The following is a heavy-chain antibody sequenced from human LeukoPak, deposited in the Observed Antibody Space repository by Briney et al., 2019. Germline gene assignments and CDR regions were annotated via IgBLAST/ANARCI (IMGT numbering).Heavy chain of an antibody. J-gene: IGHJ3*02. CDR2: INPNSGGT. Sequence: GASVKVSCKASGYTFTGYYMHWVRQAPGQGLEWMGWINPNSGGTNYAQKFQGRVTMTRDTSISTAYMELSRLRSVDTAVYYCARGEEPHYYGSGSYVNIWGQGTMVTVSS. CDR1: GYTFTGYY. CDR3: ARGEEPHYYGSGSYVNI. D-gene: IGHD3-10*01. V-gene: IGHV1-2*02.